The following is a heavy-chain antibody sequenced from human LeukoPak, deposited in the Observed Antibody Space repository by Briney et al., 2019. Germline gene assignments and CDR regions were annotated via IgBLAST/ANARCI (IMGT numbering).Heavy chain of an antibody. D-gene: IGHD6-19*01. Sequence: GGSLRLSCAASGFTFSNYAMTWVRQAPGKGLEWVSGISGSGGRTYYADSVKGRFAVSRDNSKNTLYLYMNSLRAEDTAVYYCARGAYSSGWYSSQPVKYFQHWGQGTLVTVSS. J-gene: IGHJ1*01. CDR1: GFTFSNYA. CDR3: ARGAYSSGWYSSQPVKYFQH. CDR2: ISGSGGRT. V-gene: IGHV3-23*01.